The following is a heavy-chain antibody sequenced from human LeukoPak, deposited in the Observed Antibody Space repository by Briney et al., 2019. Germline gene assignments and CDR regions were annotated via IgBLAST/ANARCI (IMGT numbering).Heavy chain of an antibody. J-gene: IGHJ3*02. D-gene: IGHD3-22*01. CDR1: GFTFSSYA. V-gene: IGHV3-23*01. CDR2: ISGSGGST. Sequence: GGSLRLSFAASGFTFSSYAMSWVRQAPGKGLEWVSAISGSGGSTYYADSVKGRFTISRDNSKNTLYLQMNSLRAEDTAVYYCAKDQEYYYDSSGYDAFDIWGQGTMVTVSS. CDR3: AKDQEYYYDSSGYDAFDI.